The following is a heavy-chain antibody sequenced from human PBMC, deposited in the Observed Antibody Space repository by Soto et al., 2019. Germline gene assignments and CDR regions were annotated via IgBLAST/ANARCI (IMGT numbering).Heavy chain of an antibody. CDR3: ARGSSGSSDY. D-gene: IGHD1-26*01. Sequence: PSETLSLTCAVYGGSFSGYYWSWIRQPPGKGLEWIGEINHSGSTNYNPSLKSRVTISVDTSKNQFSLKLSSVTAADTAVYYCARGSSGSSDYWGQGTLVTVSS. J-gene: IGHJ4*02. CDR2: INHSGST. CDR1: GGSFSGYY. V-gene: IGHV4-34*01.